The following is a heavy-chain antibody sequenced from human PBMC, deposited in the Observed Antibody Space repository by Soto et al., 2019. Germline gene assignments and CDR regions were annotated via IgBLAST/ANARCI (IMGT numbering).Heavy chain of an antibody. V-gene: IGHV4-59*01. CDR3: AREVYGVARFDI. J-gene: IGHJ3*02. CDR1: GGSISSYY. Sequence: SETLSLTCTVSGGSISSYYWSWIRQPPGKGLEWIGYIYYSGSTNYNPSLKSRVTISVDTSKNQFSLKLSSVTAADTAVYYCAREVYGVARFDIRGQGTTVTVSS. D-gene: IGHD4-17*01. CDR2: IYYSGST.